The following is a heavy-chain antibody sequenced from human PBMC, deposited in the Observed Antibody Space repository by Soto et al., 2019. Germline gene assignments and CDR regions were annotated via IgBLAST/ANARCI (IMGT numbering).Heavy chain of an antibody. CDR2: INHSGST. CDR1: RGSFSGYY. Sequence: SETLSLTCAVYRGSFSGYYWSWIRQPPGKGLEWIGEINHSGSTNYNPSLKSRVTISVDTSKNQFSLKLSSVTAADTAVYYCARVRAERITIFRVVSQGYYYGMDVWGQGTTVNVPS. J-gene: IGHJ6*02. V-gene: IGHV4-34*01. D-gene: IGHD3-3*01. CDR3: ARVRAERITIFRVVSQGYYYGMDV.